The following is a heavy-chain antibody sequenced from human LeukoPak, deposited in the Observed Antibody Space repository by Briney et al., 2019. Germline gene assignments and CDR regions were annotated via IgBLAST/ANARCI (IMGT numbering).Heavy chain of an antibody. CDR1: GGTFSSYA. CDR2: IIPIFGSA. CDR3: ARTRVGATDYYFDY. D-gene: IGHD1-26*01. J-gene: IGHJ4*02. Sequence: GSSVKVSCKASGGTFSSYAISWVRQAPGQGLECMGGIIPIFGSANYAQKFQGRVTITAGESTSTAYMELSSLRSEDTAVYYCARTRVGATDYYFDYWGQGTLVTVSS. V-gene: IGHV1-69*01.